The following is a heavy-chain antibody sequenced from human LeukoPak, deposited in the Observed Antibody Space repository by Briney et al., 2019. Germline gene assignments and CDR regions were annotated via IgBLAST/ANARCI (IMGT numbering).Heavy chain of an antibody. D-gene: IGHD3-9*01. CDR1: GFTFRTYA. J-gene: IGHJ4*02. CDR2: ISDNGGDT. Sequence: GGSPRLSCTASGFTFRTYAMTWVRQAPGKGLEWVSDISDNGGDTSYADSVKGRFSISRDNAKNTVYLQMDSLRAEDTAQYYCARGTLAGYFLGYWGQGTLVTVSS. CDR3: ARGTLAGYFLGY. V-gene: IGHV3-23*01.